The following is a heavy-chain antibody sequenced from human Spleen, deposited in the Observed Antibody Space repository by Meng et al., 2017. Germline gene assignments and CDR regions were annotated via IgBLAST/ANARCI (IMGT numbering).Heavy chain of an antibody. CDR3: ARDSQQLVRWHSPGRGRFYYGMDV. Sequence: ASVKVSCKASGYTFTSYAMHWVRQAPGQRLEWMGWINAGNGNTKYSQKFQGRVTITRDTSASTAYMELSSLRSEDTAVYYCARDSQQLVRWHSPGRGRFYYGMDVWGQGTTVTVSS. D-gene: IGHD6-13*01. CDR1: GYTFTSYA. J-gene: IGHJ6*02. V-gene: IGHV1-3*01. CDR2: INAGNGNT.